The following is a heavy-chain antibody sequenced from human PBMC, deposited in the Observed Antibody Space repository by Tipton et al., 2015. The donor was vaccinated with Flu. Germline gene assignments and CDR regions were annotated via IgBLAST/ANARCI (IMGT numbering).Heavy chain of an antibody. D-gene: IGHD3-10*01. J-gene: IGHJ4*02. CDR2: INHSGST. CDR3: ARGLYGSGSYQRRYFDS. V-gene: IGHV4-34*01. CDR1: GGSFSGYY. Sequence: LGLSCAVYGGSFSGYYWNWIRQPPGKGLEWIGEINHSGSTNYNPSLKSRVTISVDTSKNQFSLKLSSVTAADTAVYFCARGLYGSGSYQRRYFDSWGQGNLVTVSS.